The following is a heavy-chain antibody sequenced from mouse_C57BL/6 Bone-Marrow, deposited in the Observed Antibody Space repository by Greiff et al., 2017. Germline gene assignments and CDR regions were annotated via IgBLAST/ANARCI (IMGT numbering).Heavy chain of an antibody. D-gene: IGHD1-1*01. V-gene: IGHV1-15*01. Sequence: QVQLQQSGAELVRPGASVTLSCKASGYTFTDYEMHWVKQTPVHGLEWIGAIDPETGGTAYNQKFKGKAILTADKSSSTAYMELRSLTSEDSAVYYCTRDYYGSSPGGYFDVWGTGTTVTVSS. CDR1: GYTFTDYE. CDR3: TRDYYGSSPGGYFDV. J-gene: IGHJ1*03. CDR2: IDPETGGT.